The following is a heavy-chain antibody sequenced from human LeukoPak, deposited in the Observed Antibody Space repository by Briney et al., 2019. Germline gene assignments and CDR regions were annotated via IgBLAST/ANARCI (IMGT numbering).Heavy chain of an antibody. D-gene: IGHD3-22*01. J-gene: IGHJ5*02. Sequence: TSETLSLTCAVYGGSFSGYSWNWIRQPPGKGLEWIGYIFHSGSTSFNPSLKSRVTMSVDRSKNQFSLKLSSVTAADTAVYYCVRKRLDISGYYGYNWFDPWGQGTLVTVSS. CDR3: VRKRLDISGYYGYNWFDP. CDR1: GGSFSGYS. V-gene: IGHV4-30-2*01. CDR2: IFHSGST.